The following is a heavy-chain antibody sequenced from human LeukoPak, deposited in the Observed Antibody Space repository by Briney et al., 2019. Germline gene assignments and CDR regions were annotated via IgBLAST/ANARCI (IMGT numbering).Heavy chain of an antibody. D-gene: IGHD2-2*01. CDR1: GFTLSNYA. CDR3: ARYCSGTCYSGFEY. CDR2: IRGSGGNP. V-gene: IGHV3-23*01. Sequence: PGGSLRLSCAASGFTLSNYAMSWVRQAPGKGLEWVSTIRGSGGNPYYADSVKGRFTISRDTSKNTLDLQMNSLRAEDTALYYCARYCSGTCYSGFEYWGQGTLVT. J-gene: IGHJ4*02.